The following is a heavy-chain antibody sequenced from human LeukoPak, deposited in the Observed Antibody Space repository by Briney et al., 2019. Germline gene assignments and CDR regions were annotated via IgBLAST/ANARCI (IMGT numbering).Heavy chain of an antibody. D-gene: IGHD5/OR15-5a*01. Sequence: SKTLSLTCTLSAGSISTYYWGWLRQPPGMGPEWIGYISYTGNTNYSPSLKTRVIISVDTSNNQFSLRLNSVTSADTAVYYCARVQKSTRSFWYFDLWGRGTLVAVSS. CDR3: ARVQKSTRSFWYFDL. J-gene: IGHJ2*01. V-gene: IGHV4-59*01. CDR1: AGSISTYY. CDR2: ISYTGNT.